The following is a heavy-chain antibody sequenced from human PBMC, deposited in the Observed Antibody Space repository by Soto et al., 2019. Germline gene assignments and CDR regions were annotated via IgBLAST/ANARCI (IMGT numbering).Heavy chain of an antibody. Sequence: SVKVSCKASGGTFSSYAISWVRQAPGQGLEWMGGIIPIFGTANYAQKFQGRVTITADKSTSTAYMELSSLRSEDTAVYYCASEYSSSYNWFDPWGQGTLVTVSS. D-gene: IGHD6-6*01. V-gene: IGHV1-69*06. CDR2: IIPIFGTA. CDR1: GGTFSSYA. J-gene: IGHJ5*02. CDR3: ASEYSSSYNWFDP.